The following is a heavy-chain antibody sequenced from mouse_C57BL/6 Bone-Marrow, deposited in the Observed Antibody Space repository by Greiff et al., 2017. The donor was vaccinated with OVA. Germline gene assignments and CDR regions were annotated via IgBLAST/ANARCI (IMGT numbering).Heavy chain of an antibody. CDR1: GFNIKNTY. D-gene: IGHD2-1*01. CDR3: ASYGNYLAWFAY. CDR2: IDPANGNT. J-gene: IGHJ3*01. Sequence: VHVKQSVAELVRPGASVKLSCTASGFNIKNTYMHWVKQRPEQGLEWIGRIDPANGNTKYAPKFQGKATITADTSSNTAYLQLSSLTSEDTAIYYCASYGNYLAWFAYWGQGTLVTVSA. V-gene: IGHV14-3*01.